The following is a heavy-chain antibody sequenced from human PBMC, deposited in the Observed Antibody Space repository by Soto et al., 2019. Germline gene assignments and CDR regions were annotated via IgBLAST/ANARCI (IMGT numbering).Heavy chain of an antibody. V-gene: IGHV3-30*03. CDR3: ARAIDYDILTRLSSGWYSEY. Sequence: PGGSLRLSCAASGFTFSSYGVHWVRQAPGKGLEWVAVISYDGSNKYYADSVKGRFTISRENAKNSLYLQMDSLRAGDTAVYYCARAIDYDILTRLSSGWYSEYWGQGTLVTVSS. CDR1: GFTFSSYG. J-gene: IGHJ4*02. D-gene: IGHD3-9*01. CDR2: ISYDGSNK.